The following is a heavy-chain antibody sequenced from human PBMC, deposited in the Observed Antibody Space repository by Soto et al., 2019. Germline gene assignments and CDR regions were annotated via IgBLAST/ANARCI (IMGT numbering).Heavy chain of an antibody. CDR3: ARGKRSGYYLNYYYYMDV. CDR1: GYTFINYY. J-gene: IGHJ6*03. CDR2: INPNRGGT. V-gene: IGHV1-2*02. D-gene: IGHD3-3*01. Sequence: ASMKVSCKASGYTFINYYIHWVRQAPGQGLEWMAIINPNRGGTNYAQKFQGRVTMTRDTSISTAYMELSRLRSDDTAVYYCARGKRSGYYLNYYYYMDVWGKGTTVTVSS.